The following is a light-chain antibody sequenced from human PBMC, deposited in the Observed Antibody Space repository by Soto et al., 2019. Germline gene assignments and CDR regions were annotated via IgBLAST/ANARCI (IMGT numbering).Light chain of an antibody. Sequence: QSALTQPRSVSGSPGQSVTISCTGTSSDVGSYNYVSWYQQHPGKAPKLMIYDVTKRPSGVPDRFSGSKSGNAASLTISGLQAVDEADYYCRSYAGSSTLLFGGGTKLTVL. CDR1: SSDVGSYNY. CDR3: RSYAGSSTLL. V-gene: IGLV2-11*01. J-gene: IGLJ2*01. CDR2: DVT.